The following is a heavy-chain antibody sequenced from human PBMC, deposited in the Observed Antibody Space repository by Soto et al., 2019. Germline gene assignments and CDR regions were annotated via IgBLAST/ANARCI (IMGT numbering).Heavy chain of an antibody. CDR2: MNPSSGYT. CDR3: ARFVRHQLPTIDY. D-gene: IGHD1-26*01. J-gene: IGHJ4*02. V-gene: IGHV1-8*01. Sequence: QVQLVQSGAEVKKPGASVRVSCKASGYTFTDYDINWVRLATGQGLEWMGWMNPSSGYTGYAQKFQGRVTMTWVTSISTAYMELSSLTSADTAVYYCARFVRHQLPTIDYWGQGALVTVSS. CDR1: GYTFTDYD.